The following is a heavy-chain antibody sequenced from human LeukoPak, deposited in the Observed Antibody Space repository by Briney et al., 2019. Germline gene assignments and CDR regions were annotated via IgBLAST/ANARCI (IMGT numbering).Heavy chain of an antibody. V-gene: IGHV1-2*06. CDR2: INPNSGGT. CDR1: GYTFTAYY. CDR3: ARGVYDSSGYYYPGGYYYYYMDV. D-gene: IGHD3-22*01. Sequence: ASVKVSCRSSGYTFTAYYMHWVRQAPGQGLEWMGRINPNSGGTNYAQKFQGRVTMTRDTSISTAYMELSRVKSDDTAVYYCARGVYDSSGYYYPGGYYYYYMDVWGKGTTVTVSS. J-gene: IGHJ6*03.